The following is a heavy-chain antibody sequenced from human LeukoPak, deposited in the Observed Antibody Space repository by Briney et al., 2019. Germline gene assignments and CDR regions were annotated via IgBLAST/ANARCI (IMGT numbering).Heavy chain of an antibody. CDR2: IKQDGTET. D-gene: IGHD3-22*01. CDR1: GFTFSSYW. V-gene: IGHV3-7*01. Sequence: GGSLRLSCAASGFTFSSYWMNWVRQAPGKGLEWVAIIKQDGTETFYVDSVKGRFTISRDNVKNSLYLQMNSLRIEDAAVYYCMGGRGWLPENWGQGTLVTVSS. CDR3: MGGRGWLPEN. J-gene: IGHJ4*02.